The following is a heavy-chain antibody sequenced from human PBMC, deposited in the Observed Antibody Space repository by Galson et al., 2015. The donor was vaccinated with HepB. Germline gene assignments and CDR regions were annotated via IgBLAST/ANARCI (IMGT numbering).Heavy chain of an antibody. Sequence: SLRLSCAATGFSFHNYAMSWVRQAPGKGLEWVSTVSDRLYYADSVKGRFTISRDDSKNTLYLQMNSLKAEDSALYYCAKDSSSGYPHYFDFWGQGALVTVSS. CDR3: AKDSSSGYPHYFDF. J-gene: IGHJ4*02. V-gene: IGHV3-23*01. CDR1: GFSFHNYA. CDR2: VSDRL. D-gene: IGHD3-22*01.